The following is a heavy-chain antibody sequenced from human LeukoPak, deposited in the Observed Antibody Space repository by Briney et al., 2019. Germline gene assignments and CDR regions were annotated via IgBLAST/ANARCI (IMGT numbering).Heavy chain of an antibody. CDR1: GGSISSYY. V-gene: IGHV4-4*07. Sequence: SETLSLTCTVSGGSISSYYWSWIRQPAGKGLEWIGRIYTSGSTNYNPSLKSRVTMSVDTSKNQFSLKLSSVTAADTAVYYCARASYYYDSSGYYWDYWGQGTLVTVSS. D-gene: IGHD3-22*01. J-gene: IGHJ4*02. CDR2: IYTSGST. CDR3: ARASYYYDSSGYYWDY.